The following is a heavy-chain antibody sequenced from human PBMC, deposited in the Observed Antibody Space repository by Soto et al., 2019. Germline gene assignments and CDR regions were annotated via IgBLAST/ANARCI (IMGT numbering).Heavy chain of an antibody. CDR2: IYYSGST. CDR3: ASAMITFGGVIGPTGYYFDY. CDR1: GGSISSGGYY. D-gene: IGHD3-16*02. V-gene: IGHV4-31*03. Sequence: PSETLSLTCTVSGGSISSGGYYWSWIRQHPGKGLEWIGYIYYSGSTYYNPSLKSRVTISVDTSKNQFSLKLGSVTAADTAVYYCASAMITFGGVIGPTGYYFDYWGQGTLVTVSS. J-gene: IGHJ4*02.